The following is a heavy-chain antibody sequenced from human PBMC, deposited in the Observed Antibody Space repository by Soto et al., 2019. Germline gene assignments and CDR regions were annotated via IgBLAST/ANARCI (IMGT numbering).Heavy chain of an antibody. J-gene: IGHJ6*02. CDR2: IIPIFDIT. V-gene: IGHV1-69*13. D-gene: IGHD3-22*01. CDR1: GGTFRSYS. CDR3: ARPDEGGYSSNHHYYYALDV. Sequence: ASVKVSCKASGGTFRSYSISWVRQPPGQGLEWMGGIIPIFDITNYAQKFQGRVTITADESTSTAYMELSSLGSDDTAVYYCARPDEGGYSSNHHYYYALDVWGQGTTVTVSS.